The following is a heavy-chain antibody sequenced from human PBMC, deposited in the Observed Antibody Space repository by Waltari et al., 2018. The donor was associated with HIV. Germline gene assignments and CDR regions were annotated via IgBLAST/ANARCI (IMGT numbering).Heavy chain of an antibody. V-gene: IGHV3-23*01. Sequence: EVQLLESGGGLVQPGGSLRLSCAASGFTFSTYAMSWVRQAPGKGLEWVSTMSGSGANTYCADSVKGRFTTSRDKSKNTLYLQMNSLRAEDTAIYYCAKDQYGLLPSGLDPWGQGTLVTVSS. CDR1: GFTFSTYA. D-gene: IGHD2-15*01. CDR2: MSGSGANT. CDR3: AKDQYGLLPSGLDP. J-gene: IGHJ5*02.